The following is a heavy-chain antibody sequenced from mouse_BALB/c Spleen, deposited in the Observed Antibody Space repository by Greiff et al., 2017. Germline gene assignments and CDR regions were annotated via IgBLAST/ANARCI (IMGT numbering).Heavy chain of an antibody. CDR1: GYSFTDYN. D-gene: IGHD2-14*01. J-gene: IGHJ3*01. CDR3: ASYYRYDGGPWFAY. V-gene: IGHV1S135*01. CDR2: IDPYNGGT. Sequence: EVHLVESGPELVKPGASVKVSCKASGYSFTDYNMYWVKQSHGKSLEWIGYIDPYNGGTSYNQKFKGKATLTVDKSSSTAFMHLNSLTSEDSAVYYCASYYRYDGGPWFAYWGQGTLVTVSA.